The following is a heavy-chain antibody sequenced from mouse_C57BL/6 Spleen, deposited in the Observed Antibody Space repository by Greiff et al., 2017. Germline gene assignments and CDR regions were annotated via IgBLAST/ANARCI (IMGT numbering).Heavy chain of an antibody. Sequence: DVKLQESGPGLVKPSQSLSLTCSVTGYSITSGYYWNWIRQFPGNKLEWMGYISYDGSNNYNPSLKNRISITRDTSKNQFFLKLNSVTTEDTATYYCARDPSGLWGFAYWGQGTLVTVSA. CDR2: ISYDGSN. D-gene: IGHD3-2*02. CDR3: ARDPSGLWGFAY. CDR1: GYSITSGYY. V-gene: IGHV3-6*01. J-gene: IGHJ3*01.